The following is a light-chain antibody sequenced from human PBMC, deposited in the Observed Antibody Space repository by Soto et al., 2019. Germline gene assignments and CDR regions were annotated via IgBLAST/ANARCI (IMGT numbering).Light chain of an antibody. CDR1: QSISSW. Sequence: DIQMTQSPSTLSASVGDRVTITCRASQSISSWLAWYQQKPGKAHKLLIYKASSLESGVQSRLSGSGSGTEFTLTIRSLQPDDFATYYCKQYNSYSQGFGQGTRLENK. CDR3: KQYNSYSQG. V-gene: IGKV1-5*03. J-gene: IGKJ5*01. CDR2: KAS.